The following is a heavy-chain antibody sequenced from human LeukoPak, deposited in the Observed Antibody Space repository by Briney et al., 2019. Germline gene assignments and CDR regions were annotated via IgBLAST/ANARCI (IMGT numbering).Heavy chain of an antibody. J-gene: IGHJ3*02. D-gene: IGHD3-9*01. CDR3: VRTRLSDHIVRYAERADDACDM. CDR2: IHYSGST. V-gene: IGHV4-39*07. CDR1: GGSISSSRYY. Sequence: SETLSLTCTVSGGSISSSRYYWGWIRQPPGKGLEWIGSIHYSGSTYYNPSLKSRVTVSVDTSENQFSLKLSSVAAADTAVYFSVRTRLSDHIVRYAERADDACDMWGQGTMVTVSS.